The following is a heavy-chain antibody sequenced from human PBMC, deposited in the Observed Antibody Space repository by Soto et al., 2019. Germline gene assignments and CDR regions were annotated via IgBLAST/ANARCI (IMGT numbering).Heavy chain of an antibody. D-gene: IGHD6-25*01. CDR1: GGSISSGDYY. Sequence: LSLTCTVSGGSISSGDYYWSWIRQPPGKGLEWIGYIYYSGSTYYNPSLKSRVTISVDTSKNQFSLKLSSVTAADTAVYYCARWRLRNDYYFDYWGQGTLVTVS. CDR3: ARWRLRNDYYFDY. V-gene: IGHV4-30-4*01. J-gene: IGHJ4*02. CDR2: IYYSGST.